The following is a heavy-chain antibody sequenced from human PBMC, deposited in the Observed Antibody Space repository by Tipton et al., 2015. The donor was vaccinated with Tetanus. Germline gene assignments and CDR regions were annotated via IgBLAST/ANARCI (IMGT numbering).Heavy chain of an antibody. CDR2: ISSTSSYI. CDR3: ASGSTLDY. D-gene: IGHD6-25*01. Sequence: SLRLSCATSGFTFSGYAMSWVRQAPGKGLEWVSSISSTSSYIYYADSVKGRFAISRDNAKNSVYLQMSSLRADDTAVYYCASGSTLDYWGQGALVTVSS. CDR1: GFTFSGYA. V-gene: IGHV3-21*01. J-gene: IGHJ4*02.